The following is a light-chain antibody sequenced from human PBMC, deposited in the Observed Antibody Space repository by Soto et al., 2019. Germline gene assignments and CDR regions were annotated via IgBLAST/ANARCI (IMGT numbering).Light chain of an antibody. CDR1: SSDIGSQNL. Sequence: QSVLTQPASVSASPGQSIAISCTGASSDIGSQNLVSWYQKHPGKAPKLVIYECSKRPSGVSDRFSGSKSANTASLTIFWLQAEDEADYYCCSYAGRNTFYVFGTGTKVTVL. V-gene: IGLV2-23*03. CDR3: CSYAGRNTFYV. CDR2: ECS. J-gene: IGLJ1*01.